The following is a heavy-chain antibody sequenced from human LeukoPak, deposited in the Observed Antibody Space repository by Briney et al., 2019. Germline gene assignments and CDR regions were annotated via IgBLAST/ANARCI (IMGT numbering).Heavy chain of an antibody. CDR3: ARGGSSWDFAFDI. V-gene: IGHV3-30*04. J-gene: IGHJ3*02. Sequence: GGSLRLSCEVSGFTSSTYTMNWVRQAPGKGLEWVAVISYDGSNKYYADSVKGRFTISRDNSKNTLYLQMNSLRAEDTAVYYCARGGSSWDFAFDIWGQGTMVTVSS. CDR1: GFTSSTYT. D-gene: IGHD6-13*01. CDR2: ISYDGSNK.